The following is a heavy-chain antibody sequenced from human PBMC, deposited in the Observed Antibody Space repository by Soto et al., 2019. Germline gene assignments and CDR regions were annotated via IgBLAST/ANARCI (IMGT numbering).Heavy chain of an antibody. V-gene: IGHV1-18*01. CDR1: GYTFTSYG. CDR2: ISAYNGNT. D-gene: IGHD2-15*01. Sequence: GASVKVSCKASGYTFTSYGISWVRQAPGQGLEGMGWISAYNGNTNDAQKIKGRATMTTDTSTRTAFRELRSLRSDETDVYYCARDVGVVVAATPGDAFDIWGQGTMVTVSS. J-gene: IGHJ3*02. CDR3: ARDVGVVVAATPGDAFDI.